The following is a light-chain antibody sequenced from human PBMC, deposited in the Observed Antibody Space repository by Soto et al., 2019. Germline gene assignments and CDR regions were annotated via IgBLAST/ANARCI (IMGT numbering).Light chain of an antibody. Sequence: DIRVTQSPPTLSASVVDRVTITCRASQTITTWMAWYQQKPGKAPKLLVYDASTLQSGVATRFSGSGSGTEFTLIISGLQPEDSATYYCQQYETFSGTFGPGTKVDIK. CDR3: QQYETFSGT. CDR1: QTITTW. V-gene: IGKV1-5*01. J-gene: IGKJ1*01. CDR2: DAS.